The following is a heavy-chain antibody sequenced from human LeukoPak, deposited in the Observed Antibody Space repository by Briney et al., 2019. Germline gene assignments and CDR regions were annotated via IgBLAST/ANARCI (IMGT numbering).Heavy chain of an antibody. D-gene: IGHD3-10*01. CDR1: GLTISNNF. CDR2: IYSGGST. CDR3: ARDTDYYGSGRHGYFDH. J-gene: IGHJ1*01. V-gene: IGHV3-66*01. Sequence: GRSLRLSCAASGLTISNNFMGWVRQAPGKGLEWVSLIYSGGSTYSADSVKGRFTISRDNSKNTLHLQMNSLRVEDTAVYYCARDTDYYGSGRHGYFDHWGQGTLVTVPS.